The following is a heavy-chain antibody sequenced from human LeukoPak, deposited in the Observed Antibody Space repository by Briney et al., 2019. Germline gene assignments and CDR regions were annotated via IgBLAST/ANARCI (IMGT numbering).Heavy chain of an antibody. J-gene: IGHJ6*03. D-gene: IGHD4-17*01. CDR1: GFTLRSNY. CDR2: IYSGGST. V-gene: IGHV3-53*01. CDR3: ARSYGDGRLYYMDV. Sequence: PGGSLSLSWAASGFTLRSNYMRWVRQAPGKGLEGGSVIYSGGSTYYADAVQGGVTISRDNSKNTLYLQMNSLRAEDTAVYYCARSYGDGRLYYMDVWGKGTTVTVSS.